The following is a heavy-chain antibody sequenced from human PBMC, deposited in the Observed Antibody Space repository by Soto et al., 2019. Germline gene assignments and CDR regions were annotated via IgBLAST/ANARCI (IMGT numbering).Heavy chain of an antibody. CDR1: GGSISGEGYY. Sequence: QVQLQESGPGLVEPSQTLCLTCTVSGGSISGEGYYWSWIRQYSGRGLEWIGYIHYSGSSYYNPSLKSRVIISVDTSKTQFFLNLSSVTAADTAVYYCARAWTATAGWANWFDRWGQGTLVTVSS. CDR3: ARAWTATAGWANWFDR. V-gene: IGHV4-31*03. J-gene: IGHJ5*02. CDR2: IHYSGSS. D-gene: IGHD6-13*01.